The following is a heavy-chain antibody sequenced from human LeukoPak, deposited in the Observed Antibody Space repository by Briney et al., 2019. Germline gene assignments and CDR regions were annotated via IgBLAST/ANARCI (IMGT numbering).Heavy chain of an antibody. D-gene: IGHD4-17*01. CDR2: ISHSGST. V-gene: IGHV4-34*01. Sequence: SETLSLTCAVYGGSFSGYYWSWIRQPPGKGLEWIGEISHSGSTNYNPSLKSRVTISVDTSKNQFSLKLSSVTAADTAVYYCARGLTTVTTYWFDPWGQGTLVTVSS. CDR3: ARGLTTVTTYWFDP. J-gene: IGHJ5*02. CDR1: GGSFSGYY.